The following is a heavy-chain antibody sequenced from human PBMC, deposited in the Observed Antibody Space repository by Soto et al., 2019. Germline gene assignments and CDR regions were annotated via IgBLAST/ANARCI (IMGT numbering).Heavy chain of an antibody. CDR2: IIPIFGTA. D-gene: IGHD3-10*02. Sequence: QVQLVQSGAEVKKPGSSVKVSCKASGGTFSSYAISWVRQAPGQGLEWMGGIIPIFGTANYAQKFQGRVXIXAXXSTSTAYMELSSLRSEDTAVYYCVCAGSYVYYFDYWGQGTLVTVSS. CDR3: VCAGSYVYYFDY. J-gene: IGHJ4*02. CDR1: GGTFSSYA. V-gene: IGHV1-69*12.